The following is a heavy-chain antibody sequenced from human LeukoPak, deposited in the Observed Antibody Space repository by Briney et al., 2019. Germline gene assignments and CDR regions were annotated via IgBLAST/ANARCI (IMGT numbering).Heavy chain of an antibody. V-gene: IGHV1-69*05. J-gene: IGHJ6*03. CDR3: ARVVSGYCSGGSCLGGSNYYYYMDV. D-gene: IGHD2-15*01. Sequence: SVKVSCKASGGTFSSYAISWVRQAPGQGLEWMGGIIPIFGTANYAQKFQGRVTITTDTSTSTAYMELRSLRSDDTAVYYCARVVSGYCSGGSCLGGSNYYYYMDVWGKGTTVTVSS. CDR1: GGTFSSYA. CDR2: IIPIFGTA.